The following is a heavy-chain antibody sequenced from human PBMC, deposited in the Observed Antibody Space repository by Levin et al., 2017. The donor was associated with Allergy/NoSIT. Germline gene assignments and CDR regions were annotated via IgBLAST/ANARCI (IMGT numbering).Heavy chain of an antibody. Sequence: GGSLRLSCAASGFIFDDYAMHWVRQVPGKGLEWVSGIDWNSGSRGYVDSVKGRFTISRDNAKNFLYLQMNSLRAEDTAVYYCARGAADGTYHYYYYMDVWGKGTTVTVSS. CDR1: GFIFDDYA. D-gene: IGHD6-13*01. CDR3: ARGAADGTYHYYYYMDV. J-gene: IGHJ6*03. CDR2: IDWNSGSR. V-gene: IGHV3-9*01.